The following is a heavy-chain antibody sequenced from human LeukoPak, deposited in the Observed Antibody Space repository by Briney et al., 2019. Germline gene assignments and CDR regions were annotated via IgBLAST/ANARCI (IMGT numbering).Heavy chain of an antibody. CDR1: GFTFSSYW. CDR2: IKQDGSEK. CDR3: ARDLGTYYFDY. D-gene: IGHD1-26*01. J-gene: IGHJ4*02. V-gene: IGHV3-7*01. Sequence: RLGGSLRLSCAASGFTFSSYWMSWVRQAPGKGLEWVANIKQDGSEKYYVDSVKGRFTISRDNAKDSLYLQMNSLRAEDTAVYYCARDLGTYYFDYWGQGTLVTVSS.